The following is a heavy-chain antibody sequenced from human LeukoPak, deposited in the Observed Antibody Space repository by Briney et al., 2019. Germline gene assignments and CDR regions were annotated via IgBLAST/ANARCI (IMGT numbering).Heavy chain of an antibody. D-gene: IGHD6-19*01. CDR3: ARGRGSSGWSYFDY. J-gene: IGHJ4*02. V-gene: IGHV3-7*03. CDR2: IKQDETEK. Sequence: GGSLRLSCTASEFTFSNFWMGWVRQAPGKGLEWVANIKQDETEKFYLGSVKGRFTISRDNAKNSLYLQMNSLRVEDTALYYCARGRGSSGWSYFDYWGQGTLVTVSS. CDR1: EFTFSNFW.